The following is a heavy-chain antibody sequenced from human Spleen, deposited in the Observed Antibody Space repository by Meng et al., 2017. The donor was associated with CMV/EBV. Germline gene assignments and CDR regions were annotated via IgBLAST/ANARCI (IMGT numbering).Heavy chain of an antibody. CDR2: INPNSGAT. CDR3: ARGSTEAPIDDY. D-gene: IGHD2-15*01. CDR1: GYTFTDYY. V-gene: IGHV1-2*02. J-gene: IGHJ4*02. Sequence: CKASGYTFTDYYSHWVRQAPGQGLEWMGCINPNSGATDYAQEFQGRVAMTRDTSISTAYMELRRLTSDDTAVYYCARGSTEAPIDDYWGQGTLVTVSS.